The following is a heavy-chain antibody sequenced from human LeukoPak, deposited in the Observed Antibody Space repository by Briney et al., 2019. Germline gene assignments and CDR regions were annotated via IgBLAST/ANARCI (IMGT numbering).Heavy chain of an antibody. CDR1: GGSVSSDTYY. CDR2: IYYTGST. J-gene: IGHJ3*02. D-gene: IGHD2-21*02. Sequence: SETLSLTCTVSGGSVSSDTYYWSWIRQPPGKGLEWIGYIYYTGSTNYNPSLKSRVTISVDTSKNQFSLKLSSVTAADTAVYYCARRVVVTGIILYAFDIWGQGTMVTVSS. CDR3: ARRVVVTGIILYAFDI. V-gene: IGHV4-61*01.